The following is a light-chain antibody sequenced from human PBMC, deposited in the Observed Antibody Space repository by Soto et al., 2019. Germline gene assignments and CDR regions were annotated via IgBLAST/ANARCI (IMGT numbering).Light chain of an antibody. CDR1: QSVSSN. Sequence: EIVMTQSPATLSVSPGERATLSCRASQSVSSNLAWYQQKPGQAPRLLIYGASTRATGIPATFSGSGSGTEFTLIISSLQSEDFAVYYCQQYNNWPHTFGQGTKLEIK. CDR3: QQYNNWPHT. V-gene: IGKV3-15*01. J-gene: IGKJ2*01. CDR2: GAS.